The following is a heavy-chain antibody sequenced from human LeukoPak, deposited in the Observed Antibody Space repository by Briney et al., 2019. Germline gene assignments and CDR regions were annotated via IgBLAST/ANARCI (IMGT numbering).Heavy chain of an antibody. CDR1: GYRFTGYY. Sequence: ASVRVSCMPSGYRFTGYYIHWVRQAPGRGLEWMGWISPNSGGTNSAQKFQGRVTMTRDTSTTTAFLELRSLRPDDTAFYYCARAGSGFYDIHFDYWGQGTLGT. V-gene: IGHV1-2*02. CDR2: ISPNSGGT. CDR3: ARAGSGFYDIHFDY. D-gene: IGHD2-15*01. J-gene: IGHJ4*02.